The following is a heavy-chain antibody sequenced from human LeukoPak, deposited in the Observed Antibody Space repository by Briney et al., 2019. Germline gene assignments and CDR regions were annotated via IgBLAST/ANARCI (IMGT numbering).Heavy chain of an antibody. Sequence: GGSLRLSCAASGFTFISYNMNWVRQAPGQGLEWVSSISSSGTYIYYADSVKGRFAISRDNAKDSLYLQMNSLRAEDTAVYYCARERGLYSSRIQPLDYWGQGTLVTVSS. V-gene: IGHV3-21*01. CDR3: ARERGLYSSRIQPLDY. D-gene: IGHD6-13*01. CDR1: GFTFISYN. CDR2: ISSSGTYI. J-gene: IGHJ4*02.